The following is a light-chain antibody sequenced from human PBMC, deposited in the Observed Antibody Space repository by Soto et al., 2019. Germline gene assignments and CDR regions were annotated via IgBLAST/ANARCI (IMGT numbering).Light chain of an antibody. Sequence: DIQMTQSPSTLSASVGDRVTITCRASQSISSWLAWYQQKPGKAPKLLIYDASSLESGVPSRFSGSGSGTEFTLTISSLQPDDFAPYSCQQYNSYRYTFGQGTKLEIK. CDR1: QSISSW. CDR3: QQYNSYRYT. V-gene: IGKV1-5*01. J-gene: IGKJ2*01. CDR2: DAS.